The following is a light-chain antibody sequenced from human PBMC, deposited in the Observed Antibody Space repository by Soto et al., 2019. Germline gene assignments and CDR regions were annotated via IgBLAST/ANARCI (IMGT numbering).Light chain of an antibody. Sequence: QSALTQPTSVSGSPGQSVAISCTGTSSDVGSSNGVSWYQQPPGTAPKLMIYDVSNLPSGVPDRFSGSKSGNTASLTISGRLAEDGADYYCSSYTTSSTDVFGTGTKLTVL. J-gene: IGLJ1*01. CDR1: SSDVGSSNG. CDR2: DVS. CDR3: SSYTTSSTDV. V-gene: IGLV2-18*02.